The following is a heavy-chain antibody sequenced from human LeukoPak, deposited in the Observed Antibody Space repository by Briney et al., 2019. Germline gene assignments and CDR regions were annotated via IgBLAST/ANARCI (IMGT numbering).Heavy chain of an antibody. Sequence: ASVKVSCKASGYTFTSYAMHWVRQAPGQRLEWMGWINAGNGNTKYSQKFQGRVTITRDTSASTAYMELSSLRSEDTAVYYCARVSYDPVYYYYGMDVWGQGTTVTVS. J-gene: IGHJ6*02. CDR1: GYTFTSYA. CDR3: ARVSYDPVYYYYGMDV. D-gene: IGHD5-12*01. CDR2: INAGNGNT. V-gene: IGHV1-3*01.